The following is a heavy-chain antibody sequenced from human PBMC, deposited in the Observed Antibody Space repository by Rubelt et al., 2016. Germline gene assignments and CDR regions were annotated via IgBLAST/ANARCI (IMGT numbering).Heavy chain of an antibody. CDR2: IYHSGST. Sequence: QVQLQESGPGLVKPSETLSLTCTVSGYSISSGYYWGWIRQPPGKGLEWIGYIYHSGSTNYNPSLKSRVTISVDTSKNQFSPRLTSGTAAYTAVYYWARLKVYAASYYYCYMDVWGNGATVTVSS. CDR3: ARLKVYAASYYYCYMDV. D-gene: IGHD2-8*01. V-gene: IGHV4-38-2*02. J-gene: IGHJ6*03. CDR1: GYSISSGYY.